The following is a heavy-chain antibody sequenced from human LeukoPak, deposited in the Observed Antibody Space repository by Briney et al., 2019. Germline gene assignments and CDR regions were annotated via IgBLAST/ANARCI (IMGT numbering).Heavy chain of an antibody. J-gene: IGHJ4*01. CDR3: VKESMATMNFDY. Sequence: GGSLRLSCAASGFTFSSYAMGWVRQAPGKGLEWVSAISGSGGSTYYADSVKGRFTISRDNSKNTLYLQMNSLRAEDTAVYYCVKESMATMNFDYWGQGTLVTVSS. CDR2: ISGSGGST. CDR1: GFTFSSYA. D-gene: IGHD5-24*01. V-gene: IGHV3-23*01.